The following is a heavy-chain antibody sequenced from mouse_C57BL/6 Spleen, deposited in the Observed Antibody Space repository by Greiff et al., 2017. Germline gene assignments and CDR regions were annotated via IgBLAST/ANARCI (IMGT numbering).Heavy chain of an antibody. Sequence: VQLQQSGPVLVKPGASVKMSCKASGYTFTDYYMNWVKQSHGKSLEWIGVINPYNGGTSYNQKFKGKATLTVDKSSSTAYMELNSLTSEDSAVYYCAIITTVVDSLAYWGQGTLGTVSA. V-gene: IGHV1-19*01. CDR3: AIITTVVDSLAY. CDR2: INPYNGGT. J-gene: IGHJ3*01. D-gene: IGHD1-1*01. CDR1: GYTFTDYY.